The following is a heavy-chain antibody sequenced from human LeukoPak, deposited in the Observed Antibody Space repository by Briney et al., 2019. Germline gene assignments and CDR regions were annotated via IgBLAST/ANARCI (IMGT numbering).Heavy chain of an antibody. CDR1: GFIFSNYA. D-gene: IGHD2-15*01. J-gene: IGHJ6*02. CDR2: ISGSGGST. CDR3: AKSPVPYCSGGSCYGMDV. Sequence: PGGSLRLSCAASGFIFSNYAMSWVRQAPGKGLEWVSVISGSGGSTYYADSVKGRFTISRDNSKNTLYLQMNSLRVEDTAGYYCAKSPVPYCSGGSCYGMDVWGQGTTVTVSS. V-gene: IGHV3-23*01.